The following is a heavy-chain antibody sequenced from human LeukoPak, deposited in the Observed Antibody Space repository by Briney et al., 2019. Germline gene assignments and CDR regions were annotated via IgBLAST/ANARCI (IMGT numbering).Heavy chain of an antibody. V-gene: IGHV3-23*01. CDR1: GFTFSSYA. D-gene: IGHD3-16*02. J-gene: IGHJ4*02. CDR3: AKVAAMIMFGGVIPKYYFDY. CDR2: ITSSGGST. Sequence: PGGSLRLSCAASGFTFSSYAMSWVRQAPGKGLEWVSAITSSGGSTYYADSVKGRFTISRDNSKNTLYLQMNSLRAEDTAVYYCAKVAAMIMFGGVIPKYYFDYWGQGTLVTVSS.